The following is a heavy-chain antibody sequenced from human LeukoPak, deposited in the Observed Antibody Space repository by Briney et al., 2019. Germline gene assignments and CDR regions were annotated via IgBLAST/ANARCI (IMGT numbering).Heavy chain of an antibody. V-gene: IGHV4-59*01. D-gene: IGHD3-16*01. CDR3: ARGKGIKNPTFRIYGMDV. CDR1: GGSISSYY. J-gene: IGHJ6*04. CDR2: IYYSGST. Sequence: SSETLSLTCTVSGGSISSYYWSWIRQPPGKGLEWIGYIYYSGSTNYNPSLKSRVTISVDTSKNQFSLKLSSVTAADTAVYYCARGKGIKNPTFRIYGMDVWGKGTTVTVSS.